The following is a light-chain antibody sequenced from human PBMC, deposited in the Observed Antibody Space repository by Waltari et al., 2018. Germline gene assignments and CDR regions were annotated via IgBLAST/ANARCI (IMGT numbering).Light chain of an antibody. V-gene: IGKV1-5*03. CDR2: KSS. Sequence: DIQLIQSPSTLAASVGDGVTITCRASQKINSWLACYQQKPGKAPNLLMSKSSTLESGVPSKFSGRGSGTEFTLTITNRQPDDFATYYCQQYHSSSLSFGGGTKVEI. CDR3: QQYHSSSLS. J-gene: IGKJ4*01. CDR1: QKINSW.